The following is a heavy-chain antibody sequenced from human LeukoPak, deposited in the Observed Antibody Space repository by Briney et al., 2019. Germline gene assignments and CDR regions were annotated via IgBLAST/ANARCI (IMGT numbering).Heavy chain of an antibody. Sequence: GGSLRLSCAVSGFTISGYVMHWVRQAPGKGLEWVALISYDGSETYYADSVKGRFTISRDNSKNSLFLQMNSLRPEDTAVYYCAKDQSGGYWTYYFDCGGQGTLVTVSA. D-gene: IGHD2-15*01. CDR2: ISYDGSET. J-gene: IGHJ4*02. V-gene: IGHV3-30*18. CDR1: GFTISGYV. CDR3: AKDQSGGYWTYYFDC.